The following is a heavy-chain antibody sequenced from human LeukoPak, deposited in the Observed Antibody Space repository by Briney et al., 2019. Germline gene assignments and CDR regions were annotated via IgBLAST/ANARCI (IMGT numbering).Heavy chain of an antibody. CDR1: GGTFSSYA. V-gene: IGHV1-69*05. CDR3: ARDQVARDIVVVLTATGTIDY. D-gene: IGHD2-15*01. Sequence: SVKVSCKASGGTFSSYAISWVRQAPGQGLEWMGGIIPIFGTANYAQKFQGRVTITTDESTSTAYMELSRLGSDDTAVYYCARDQVARDIVVVLTATGTIDYWGQGTLVTVSS. J-gene: IGHJ4*02. CDR2: IIPIFGTA.